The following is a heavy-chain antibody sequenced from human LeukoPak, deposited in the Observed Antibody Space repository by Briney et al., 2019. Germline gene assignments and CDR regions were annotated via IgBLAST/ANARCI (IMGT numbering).Heavy chain of an antibody. CDR1: GFTFSNAW. V-gene: IGHV3-15*01. CDR3: TAGLRPGI. CDR2: IKRKSDGGTT. Sequence: PGGSLRLSCAAAGFTFSNAWMSWVRQAPGKGLEWVGLIKRKSDGGTTDYAAPVKGRFTISRDDSKNTLYLQMNSLKIEDSAVYYCTAGLRPGIWGQGTTVTVSS. J-gene: IGHJ3*02. D-gene: IGHD5/OR15-5a*01.